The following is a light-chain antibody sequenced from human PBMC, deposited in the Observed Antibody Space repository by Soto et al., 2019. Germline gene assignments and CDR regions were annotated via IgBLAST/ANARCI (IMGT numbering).Light chain of an antibody. V-gene: IGLV2-14*01. J-gene: IGLJ2*01. CDR1: SSDVGGYDF. CDR2: AVS. Sequence: QSALTQPASVSGSPGQSITISCTGTSSDVGGYDFVSWYQQYPGKAPKLIIYAVSERPSGVSNRFSGSKSGNTASLTISGLQAEDEADYYCNSYRSTAGVVFGGGTKLTVL. CDR3: NSYRSTAGVV.